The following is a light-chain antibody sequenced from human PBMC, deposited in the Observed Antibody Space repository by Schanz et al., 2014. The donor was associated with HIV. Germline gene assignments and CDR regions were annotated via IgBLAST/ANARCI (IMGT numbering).Light chain of an antibody. J-gene: IGLJ3*02. CDR2: EVT. V-gene: IGLV2-14*01. CDR3: SSFRNTNTVV. CDR1: SSDVGGYNY. Sequence: QSVLTQPASVSGSPGQSITISCTGTSSDVGGYNYVSWYQQHPGKAPKLMIYEVTKRPSGVSDRFSGSKSDNTASLTISGLQADDEADYYCSSFRNTNTVVFGGGTKLTVL.